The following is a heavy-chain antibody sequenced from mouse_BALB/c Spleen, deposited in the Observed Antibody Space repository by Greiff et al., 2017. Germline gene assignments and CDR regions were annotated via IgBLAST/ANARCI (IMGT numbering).Heavy chain of an antibody. CDR1: GYTFTSYW. V-gene: IGHV1S81*02. Sequence: VQLQQPGAELVKPGASVKLSCKASGYTFTSYWMHWVKQRPGQGLEWIGEINPSNGRTNYNEKFKSKATLTVDKSSSTAYMQLSSLTSEDSAVYYCARIGYGAYWGQGTTLTVSS. J-gene: IGHJ2*01. CDR2: INPSNGRT. CDR3: ARIGYGAY. D-gene: IGHD1-2*01.